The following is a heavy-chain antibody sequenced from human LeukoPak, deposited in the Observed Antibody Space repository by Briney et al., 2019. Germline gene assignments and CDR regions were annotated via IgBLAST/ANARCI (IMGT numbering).Heavy chain of an antibody. J-gene: IGHJ4*02. CDR3: ARRFNYYDSSGYYEGFYFDY. CDR1: GYTFTSYG. V-gene: IGHV1-18*01. Sequence: ASVKVSCKGSGYTFTSYGISWVRQAPGQGLEWMGWISANNGNTNYAEKLQGRVTMTTDTYTRTAYMELRSLRSDDTAVYYCARRFNYYDSSGYYEGFYFDYWGQGTLVTVSS. D-gene: IGHD3-22*01. CDR2: ISANNGNT.